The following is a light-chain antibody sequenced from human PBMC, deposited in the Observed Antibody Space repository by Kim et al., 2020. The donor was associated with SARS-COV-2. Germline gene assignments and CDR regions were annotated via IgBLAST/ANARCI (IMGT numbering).Light chain of an antibody. CDR2: DAS. V-gene: IGKV3-11*01. CDR1: QSVSSY. CDR3: QQRSNWPLT. J-gene: IGKJ4*01. Sequence: PGERATLSCRASQSVSSYLAWYQQKPGQAPRLLIYDASNRATGIPARFSGSASGTDFTLTISSLEPEDFAVYYCQQRSNWPLTFGGGTKVDI.